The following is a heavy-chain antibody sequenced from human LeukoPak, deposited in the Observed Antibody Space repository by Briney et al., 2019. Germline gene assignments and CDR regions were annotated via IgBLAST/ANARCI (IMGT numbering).Heavy chain of an antibody. V-gene: IGHV4-39*07. CDR2: ICYSGST. J-gene: IGHJ3*02. CDR1: GGSISSSSYY. Sequence: SETLSLTCTDSGGSISSSSYYWGWIRQPPGKGLEWIGSICYSGSTYYNPSLKSRVTISVDTSKNQFSLKLSSVTAADTAVYYCARNPQEAVGAFDIWGQGTMVTVSS. CDR3: ARNPQEAVGAFDI.